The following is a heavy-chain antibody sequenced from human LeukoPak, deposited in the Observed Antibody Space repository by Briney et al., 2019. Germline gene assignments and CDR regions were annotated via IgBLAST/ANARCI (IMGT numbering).Heavy chain of an antibody. V-gene: IGHV1-24*01. CDR2: FDPEGGET. CDR3: ATDPRGSGHNWFDP. J-gene: IGHJ5*02. D-gene: IGHD3-10*01. CDR1: GYTLTELS. Sequence: ASVKVSCKVSGYTLTELSMHWVRQAPGKGREWMGGFDPEGGETIYAQKFQGRVTMTEDTSTDTAYMELSSLRSEDTAVYYCATDPRGSGHNWFDPWGQGTLVTVSS.